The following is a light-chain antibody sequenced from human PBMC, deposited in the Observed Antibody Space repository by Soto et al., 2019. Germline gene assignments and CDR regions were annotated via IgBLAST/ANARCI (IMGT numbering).Light chain of an antibody. V-gene: IGLV2-8*01. Sequence: QSVLTQPPSASGSPGQSVTISCTGTSSDVGGYNSVSWYQQHPGKAPKLIIYEVTKRPSGVPDRCFGSKSGNTASLTVSGLQAEDEADYYCSSFAGNNNVVFGGGTKLTVL. J-gene: IGLJ3*02. CDR3: SSFAGNNNVV. CDR2: EVT. CDR1: SSDVGGYNS.